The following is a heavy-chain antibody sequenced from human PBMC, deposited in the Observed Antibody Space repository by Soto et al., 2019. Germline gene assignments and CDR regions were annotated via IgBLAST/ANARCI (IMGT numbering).Heavy chain of an antibody. Sequence: EVQLLESGGGLVQPGGSLRLSCAGSGFTFFNYAMNWVRQAPGKRLEWVSSISGGGDATFFPDSVRGRFTFSRDNSKNTVTLQMNSLGVEDTAVYYCARKSLGSTTRQEYRYFDLLGRGTLVTVSS. J-gene: IGHJ2*01. V-gene: IGHV3-23*01. D-gene: IGHD7-27*01. CDR1: GFTFFNYA. CDR3: ARKSLGSTTRQEYRYFDL. CDR2: ISGGGDAT.